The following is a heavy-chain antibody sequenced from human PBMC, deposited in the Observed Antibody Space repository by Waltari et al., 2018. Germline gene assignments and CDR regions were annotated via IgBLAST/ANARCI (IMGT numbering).Heavy chain of an antibody. CDR1: GYSFTSYW. Sequence: EVQLVQSGAEVKKPGESLKISCKGSGYSFTSYWIGWGRQMPGKGLEWKGIIYPGDSDTRYSPSFQGQVTISADKSISTAYLQWSSLKASDTAMYYCARRRGQWLVEGYFDLWGRGTLVTVSS. V-gene: IGHV5-51*03. CDR2: IYPGDSDT. D-gene: IGHD6-19*01. CDR3: ARRRGQWLVEGYFDL. J-gene: IGHJ2*01.